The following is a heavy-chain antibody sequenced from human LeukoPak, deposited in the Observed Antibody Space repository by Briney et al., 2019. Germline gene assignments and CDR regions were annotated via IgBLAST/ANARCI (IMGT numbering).Heavy chain of an antibody. CDR3: AREGTGYYHDY. CDR2: IDSGGYT. CDR1: GFTVSSNY. D-gene: IGHD3-9*01. V-gene: IGHV3-53*01. J-gene: IGHJ4*02. Sequence: GGSLRLSCAASGFTVSSNYMSWVRQAPGKGLEWVSLIDSGGYTSYADSVKGRFTISRDNSKNTLYLQMNSLRADDTAVYHCAREGTGYYHDYWGQGTLVTVSS.